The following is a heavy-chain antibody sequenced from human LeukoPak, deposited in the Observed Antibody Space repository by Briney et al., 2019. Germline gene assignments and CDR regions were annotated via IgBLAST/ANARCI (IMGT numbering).Heavy chain of an antibody. Sequence: PSETLSLTCAVYGGSFSGYYWSWIRQPPGKGLEWIGEINHSGSTNYSPSLKSRVTISVDTSKNQFSLKLTSVTAADTPVYYCARSRRYDYYGMGVWGQGTTVTVSS. J-gene: IGHJ6*02. CDR2: INHSGST. CDR1: GGSFSGYY. CDR3: ARSRRYDYYGMGV. D-gene: IGHD1-14*01. V-gene: IGHV4-34*01.